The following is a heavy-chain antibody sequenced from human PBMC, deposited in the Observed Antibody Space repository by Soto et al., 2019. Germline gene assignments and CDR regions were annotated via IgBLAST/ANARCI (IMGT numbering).Heavy chain of an antibody. CDR3: ATCAYGSYTFGIDV. D-gene: IGHD3-3*01. CDR2: IHYSGTT. CDR1: GVSISSSHW. Sequence: QVQLQESGPGLVKSSGTLSLTCAVSGVSISSSHWWTWVRQPPGKGLEWIGEIHYSGTTNYNPPLAGRVTISSDKSKNQFSLNLSSVTAADTAIYYCATCAYGSYTFGIDVWGQGTTVTVSS. J-gene: IGHJ6*02. V-gene: IGHV4-4*02.